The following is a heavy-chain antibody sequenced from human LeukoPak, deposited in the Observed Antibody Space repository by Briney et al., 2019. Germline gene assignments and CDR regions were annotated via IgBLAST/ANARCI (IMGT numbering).Heavy chain of an antibody. D-gene: IGHD1-1*01. CDR1: GFTFSSYA. V-gene: IGHV3-23*01. Sequence: GGSLRLSCAASGFTFSSYAMSWVRQAPVKGLEWVSAISGSGGSTYYADSVKGRFTISRDNSKNTLYLQMNSLRAEDTAVYYCAKDPTTGTTPNWFDPWGQGTLVTVSS. CDR3: AKDPTTGTTPNWFDP. J-gene: IGHJ5*02. CDR2: ISGSGGST.